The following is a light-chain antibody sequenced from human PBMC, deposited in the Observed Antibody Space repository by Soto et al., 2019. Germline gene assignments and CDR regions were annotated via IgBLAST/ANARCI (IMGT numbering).Light chain of an antibody. CDR1: SSDVGAYNF. J-gene: IGLJ2*01. CDR2: DVS. V-gene: IGLV2-14*01. CDR3: ISYTRISTGV. Sequence: QSALTQPASVSGSPGQSITIACTGTSSDVGAYNFVSWYQQHPGKAPKLMIYDVSTRPSGVSNRFSGSKSANTASLTISGLQAEDEADYYCISYTRISTGVFGGGTKLTVL.